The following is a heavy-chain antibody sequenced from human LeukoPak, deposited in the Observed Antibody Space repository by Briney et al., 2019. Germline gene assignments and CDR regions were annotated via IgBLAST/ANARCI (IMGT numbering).Heavy chain of an antibody. CDR1: GFTFSGYS. V-gene: IGHV3-21*01. D-gene: IGHD6-19*01. J-gene: IGHJ5*02. CDR3: ARYSSGWFDWFDP. CDR2: ISSSSSYI. Sequence: PGGSLRLSCAASGFTFSGYSMNWVRQAPGKWLEWVSSISSSSSYIYYADSVKGRFTISRDNAKNSLYLQMNSLRAEDTAVYYCARYSSGWFDWFDPWGQGTLVTVSS.